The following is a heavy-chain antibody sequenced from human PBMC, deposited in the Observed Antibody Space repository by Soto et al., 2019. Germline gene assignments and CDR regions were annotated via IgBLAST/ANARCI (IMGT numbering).Heavy chain of an antibody. Sequence: VSCKASGFTFTSSAVQWVRQARGQRLEWIGWIVVGSGNTNYAQKFQERVTITRDMSTSTAYMELSSLRSEDTAVYYCAAGYGGPHAFDIWGQGTMVTVSS. D-gene: IGHD4-17*01. CDR3: AAGYGGPHAFDI. V-gene: IGHV1-58*01. CDR2: IVVGSGNT. J-gene: IGHJ3*02. CDR1: GFTFTSSA.